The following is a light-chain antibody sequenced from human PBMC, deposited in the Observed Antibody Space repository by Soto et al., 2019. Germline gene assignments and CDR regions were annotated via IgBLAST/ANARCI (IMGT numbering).Light chain of an antibody. CDR1: SSNIGAGYD. CDR3: QSYDSSLSGSEV. V-gene: IGLV1-40*01. J-gene: IGLJ1*01. CDR2: GNS. Sequence: QAVVTQPPSVSGAPGQRVTISCTGSSSNIGAGYDVHWYQQLPGTAPKLLMYGNSNRPSGVPDRFSGSKSGTSASLAITGLQAEDGADYYCQSYDSSLSGSEVFGTGTKLTVL.